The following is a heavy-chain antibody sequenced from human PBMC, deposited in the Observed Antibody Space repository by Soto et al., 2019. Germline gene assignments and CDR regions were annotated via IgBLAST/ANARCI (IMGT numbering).Heavy chain of an antibody. CDR3: ARESLTVVRGVGYYGMDV. D-gene: IGHD2-15*01. J-gene: IGHJ6*02. Sequence: QVQLVQSGAEVKKPGASVKVSCKASGYTFTSYGISWVRQAPGQGLEWMGWISAYNGNTNYAQKXQGRVTMTKDXXTXTXXMELRSLRSDATAVYYCARESLTVVRGVGYYGMDVWGQGTTVTVSS. CDR1: GYTFTSYG. CDR2: ISAYNGNT. V-gene: IGHV1-18*01.